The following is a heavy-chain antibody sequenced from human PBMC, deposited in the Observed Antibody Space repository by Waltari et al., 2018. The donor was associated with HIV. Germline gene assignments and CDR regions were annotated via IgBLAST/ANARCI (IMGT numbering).Heavy chain of an antibody. D-gene: IGHD6-13*01. Sequence: EVRLVESGGGLVQPGGSLRLPCAASAFPFSSPRMTWVSQAPGKGLEWVANIKEDGSEIHYVDSVKGRFTISRDNAKNSLYLQMNSLRAEDTAVYYCARRQQLTDWGQGTLVTVSS. J-gene: IGHJ4*02. CDR3: ARRQQLTD. V-gene: IGHV3-7*01. CDR1: AFPFSSPR. CDR2: IKEDGSEI.